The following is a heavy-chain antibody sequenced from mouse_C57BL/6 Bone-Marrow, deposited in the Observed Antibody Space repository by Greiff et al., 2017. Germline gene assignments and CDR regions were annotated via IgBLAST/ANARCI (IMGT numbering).Heavy chain of an antibody. CDR1: GFTFSSYT. Sequence: EVHLVESGGGLVKPGGSLKLSCAASGFTFSSYTMSWVRQTPEKRLEWVATISGGGGNTYYPDSVKGRFTISRDNAKNTLYLQMSSLRSEDTALYYCASYYYGSSPYAMDYWGQGTSVTVSS. D-gene: IGHD1-1*01. CDR3: ASYYYGSSPYAMDY. V-gene: IGHV5-9*01. J-gene: IGHJ4*01. CDR2: ISGGGGNT.